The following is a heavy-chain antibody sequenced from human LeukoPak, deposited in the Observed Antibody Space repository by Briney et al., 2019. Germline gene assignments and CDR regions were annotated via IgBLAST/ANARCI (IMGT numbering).Heavy chain of an antibody. V-gene: IGHV3-23*01. Sequence: PGGSLRLSCVVSGFSVSNPVMSWVRQAPGKGLDWISAISVDGKTAYYADSVKGRFIISRDNSKNTLYLQLSGLRAEDTAVYYCAQGYLSGWYPSWGQGSMVSVSS. CDR1: GFSVSNPV. D-gene: IGHD6-19*01. J-gene: IGHJ5*02. CDR3: AQGYLSGWYPS. CDR2: ISVDGKTA.